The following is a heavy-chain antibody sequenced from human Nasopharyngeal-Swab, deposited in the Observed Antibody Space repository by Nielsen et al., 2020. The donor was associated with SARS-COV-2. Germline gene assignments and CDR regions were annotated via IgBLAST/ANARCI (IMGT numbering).Heavy chain of an antibody. CDR2: IYPGDSDV. CDR1: GYSFDRYR. J-gene: IGHJ3*02. Sequence: GGSLRLSCKDSGYSFDRYRIGWVRQMHGKGLEWMGIIYPGDSDVRYSPSFQGRVTSSADKSINTAYIQWRSLKASDTAICYCARRVSSSGFDAFDIWGQGTLVTVSS. CDR3: ARRVSSSGFDAFDI. D-gene: IGHD3-22*01. V-gene: IGHV5-51*01.